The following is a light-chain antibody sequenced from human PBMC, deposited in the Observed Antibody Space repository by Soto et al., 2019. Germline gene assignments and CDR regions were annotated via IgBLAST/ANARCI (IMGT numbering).Light chain of an antibody. Sequence: QSVLTQPPSASGTPGQRVTISCSGSNSNIGSNTANWYQQLPGTAPKLLIYSNDQRPSGVPDRFSGSKSGTSASLAITGLQAEDEADYYCQSYDSSLSGPVVFGGGTKVTVL. J-gene: IGLJ2*01. V-gene: IGLV1-44*01. CDR2: SND. CDR1: NSNIGSNT. CDR3: QSYDSSLSGPVV.